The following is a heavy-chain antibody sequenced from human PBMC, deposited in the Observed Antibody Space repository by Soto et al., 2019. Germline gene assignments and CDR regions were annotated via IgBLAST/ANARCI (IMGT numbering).Heavy chain of an antibody. D-gene: IGHD2-8*01. Sequence: EVQLVESGGGLVKPGGSLRLSCAASGFSVATYNMNWVRQAPGKGLEWVSSITTSTSSNVYYADSAKGRFTISRDSAKNSLYLQMNSLRAEDTALYFCALYDALFFDYRGQGTLVTVSS. V-gene: IGHV3-21*02. J-gene: IGHJ4*02. CDR3: ALYDALFFDY. CDR1: GFSVATYN. CDR2: ITTSTSSNV.